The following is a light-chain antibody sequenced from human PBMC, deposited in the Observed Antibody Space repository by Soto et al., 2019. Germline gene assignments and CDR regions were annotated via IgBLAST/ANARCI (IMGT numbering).Light chain of an antibody. Sequence: DIQMTQSPTSLSASIGDRVTISCQASQDITKSLNWYQQKAGKAPKVLIYDASNLETGVPSRFSGTGSGTEFTLTISTLQPEDMATYYCQQFAHLPTFGGGTKVDIK. V-gene: IGKV1-33*01. CDR3: QQFAHLPT. CDR1: QDITKS. CDR2: DAS. J-gene: IGKJ4*01.